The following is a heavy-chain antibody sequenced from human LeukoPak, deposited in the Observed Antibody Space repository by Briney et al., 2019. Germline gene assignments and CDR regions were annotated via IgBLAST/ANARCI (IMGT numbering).Heavy chain of an antibody. V-gene: IGHV3-23*01. CDR2: ISVSGTST. CDR3: AIMHPYYDGNGYWVQ. CDR1: GFTFSSYA. J-gene: IGHJ1*01. Sequence: GGSLRLSCAASGFTFSSYAMSWVRQAPGKGLEGVSGISVSGTSTSNADSVKGRFTISRDNPRNTLYLQMNSLRAEDTALYYCAIMHPYYDGNGYWVQWGQGTLVTVSS. D-gene: IGHD3-22*01.